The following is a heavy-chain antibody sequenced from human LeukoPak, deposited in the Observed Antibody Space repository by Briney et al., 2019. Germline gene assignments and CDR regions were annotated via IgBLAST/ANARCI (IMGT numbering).Heavy chain of an antibody. D-gene: IGHD3-22*01. J-gene: IGHJ4*02. Sequence: ASVKVSCKASGYTFTNYALHWVRQAPGQRLEWMGWINTGNGDTKYSQKFQGRVTITRATSASTVYMELSSLRSEDTAVYYCARGTGDSSGYYYVYWGQGTLVTVSS. CDR1: GYTFTNYA. V-gene: IGHV1-3*04. CDR2: INTGNGDT. CDR3: ARGTGDSSGYYYVY.